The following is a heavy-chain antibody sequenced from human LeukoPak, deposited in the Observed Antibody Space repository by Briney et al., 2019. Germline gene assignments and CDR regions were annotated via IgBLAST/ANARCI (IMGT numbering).Heavy chain of an antibody. V-gene: IGHV3-23*01. D-gene: IGHD4-17*01. CDR3: ARPTTVTTISADAFDI. CDR1: GFTVSSYA. Sequence: PGGSLRLSCAASGFTVSSYAMSWVRQTPGKGLEWVSAISGSGDSTYYADSVKGRFTISRDNSKNTLYLQMNSLRAEDTAVYYCARPTTVTTISADAFDIWGQGTMVTVSS. CDR2: ISGSGDST. J-gene: IGHJ3*02.